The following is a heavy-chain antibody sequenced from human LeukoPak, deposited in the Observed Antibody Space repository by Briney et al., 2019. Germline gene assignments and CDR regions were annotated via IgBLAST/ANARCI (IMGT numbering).Heavy chain of an antibody. D-gene: IGHD3-3*01. CDR2: IYPGDSDT. Sequence: GESLKIPCKGSGYSFTSYWIGWVRQMPGKGLGWMGIIYPGDSDTRYSPSFQGQVTISADKSISTAYLQWSSLKASDTAMYYCARSQLTYYDFWSGYYGGWFDPWGQGTLVTVSS. V-gene: IGHV5-51*01. J-gene: IGHJ5*02. CDR3: ARSQLTYYDFWSGYYGGWFDP. CDR1: GYSFTSYW.